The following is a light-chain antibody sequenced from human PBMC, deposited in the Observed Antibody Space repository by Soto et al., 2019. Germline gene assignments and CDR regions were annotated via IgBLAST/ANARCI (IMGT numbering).Light chain of an antibody. V-gene: IGKV1-39*01. CDR3: QQTLSSPWT. CDR1: ESISSY. CDR2: SSS. Sequence: DIQMTQSPSSLSAFVGDRVTITCRASESISSYLNWYQQKPGQAPKLLIYSSSTSQTGVPSRFSGSGSGTVFTLPITNLHPEDFATYSCQQTLSSPWTFGQGTKVEIK. J-gene: IGKJ1*01.